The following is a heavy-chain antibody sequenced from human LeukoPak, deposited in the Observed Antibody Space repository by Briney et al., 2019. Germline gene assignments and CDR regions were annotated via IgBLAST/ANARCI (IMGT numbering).Heavy chain of an antibody. CDR1: GYAFSGYY. D-gene: IGHD3-22*01. CDR2: INPSNGGT. J-gene: IGHJ4*02. V-gene: IGHV1-2*02. CDR3: ARGPTYYDSSGYRLAY. Sequence: ASVKVSCRASGYAFSGYYMHWVRQAPGQGLEWMGWINPSNGGTNYAQNFQGRVTMTRDTSISTAYMELSSLTSDNTAVYYCARGPTYYDSSGYRLAYWGQGTLVTVSS.